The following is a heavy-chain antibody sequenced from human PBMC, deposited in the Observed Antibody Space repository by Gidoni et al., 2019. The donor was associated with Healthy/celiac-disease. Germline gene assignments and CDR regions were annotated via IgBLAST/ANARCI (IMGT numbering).Heavy chain of an antibody. CDR1: GGSISSYY. J-gene: IGHJ4*02. V-gene: IGHV4-59*01. CDR2: IYYSGST. Sequence: QVQLQESGPGLVKPSESLSLTCTVSGGSISSYYWSWIRQPPGKGLEWIGYIYYSGSTNYTPSLKSRVTISVDTSKNQFSLKLSSVTAADTAVYYCARAKGRGQRSYNFDYWGQGTLVTVSS. D-gene: IGHD4-4*01. CDR3: ARAKGRGQRSYNFDY.